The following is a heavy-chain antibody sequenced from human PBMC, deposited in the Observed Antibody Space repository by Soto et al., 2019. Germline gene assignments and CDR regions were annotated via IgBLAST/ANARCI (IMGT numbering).Heavy chain of an antibody. CDR1: GFTFSSNG. CDR2: ISSDGSNK. CDR3: AMDLYGGSSRFDF. J-gene: IGHJ4*01. D-gene: IGHD2-15*01. V-gene: IGHV3-30*03. Sequence: QVQLVESGGGVVQPGRSLRLSCAASGFTFSSNGIHWVRQAPGKGLEWVAVISSDGSNKYYADSVKGRFTISRDNSKNTLYLQMNSLRAEDTAVYYCAMDLYGGSSRFDFWGQEPWSPSPQ.